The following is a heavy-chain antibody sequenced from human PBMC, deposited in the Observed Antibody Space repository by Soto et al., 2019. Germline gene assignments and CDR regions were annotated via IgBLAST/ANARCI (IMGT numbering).Heavy chain of an antibody. CDR1: GASVSSDNW. D-gene: IGHD6-19*01. Sequence: QMQLQESGPGLVKPSGTLSLACAVSGASVSSDNWWSWVRQPPGKGLEWIGEIFHSETTNYNPSLKSRVTKSVDKSKNQYTLTLTSLTAADTSVYYCAKNGWYSADIWGQGTMVTVSS. CDR2: IFHSETT. CDR3: AKNGWYSADI. J-gene: IGHJ3*02. V-gene: IGHV4-4*02.